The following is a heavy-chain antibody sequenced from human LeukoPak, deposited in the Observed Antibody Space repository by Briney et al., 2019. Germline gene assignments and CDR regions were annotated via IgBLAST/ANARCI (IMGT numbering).Heavy chain of an antibody. D-gene: IGHD6-19*01. V-gene: IGHV1-18*01. J-gene: IGHJ4*02. CDR3: ARDCEDSSGWCAGTGKDFDY. Sequence: GASVKVSCKASGYTFTSYGISWVRQAPGQGLEWMGWISAYNGNTNYAQKLQGRVTMTTDTSTSTAYMELRSLRSDDTAVYYCARDCEDSSGWCAGTGKDFDYWGQGTLVTVSS. CDR2: ISAYNGNT. CDR1: GYTFTSYG.